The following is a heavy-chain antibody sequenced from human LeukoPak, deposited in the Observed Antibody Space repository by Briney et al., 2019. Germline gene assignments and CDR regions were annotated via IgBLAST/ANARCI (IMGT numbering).Heavy chain of an antibody. Sequence: VASVKLSCKASGGTFTSYAISWVRQAPGQGLEWMGGVIPIFGTANYAQKFQGRVTITADESTSTACMELCRLRSKDTVFYYCAREAVTIFGVVIEGWGPWFDPWGQGTLVTVSS. CDR1: GGTFTSYA. CDR3: AREAVTIFGVVIEGWGPWFDP. D-gene: IGHD3-3*01. CDR2: VIPIFGTA. J-gene: IGHJ5*02. V-gene: IGHV1-69*13.